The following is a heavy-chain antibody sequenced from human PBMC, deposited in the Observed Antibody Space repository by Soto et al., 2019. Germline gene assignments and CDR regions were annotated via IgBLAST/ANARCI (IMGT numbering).Heavy chain of an antibody. CDR1: GFTFSSYA. J-gene: IGHJ6*02. V-gene: IGHV3-23*01. D-gene: IGHD3-9*01. CDR3: AKANRSVGGYDILTGYQRAYYYYGMDV. Sequence: PGGSLSLSCAASGFTFSSYAMSWVRQAPGKGLEWVSAISGSGGSTYYADSVKGRFTISRDNSKNTLYLQMNSLRAEDTAVYYCAKANRSVGGYDILTGYQRAYYYYGMDVWGQGTTVTVSS. CDR2: ISGSGGST.